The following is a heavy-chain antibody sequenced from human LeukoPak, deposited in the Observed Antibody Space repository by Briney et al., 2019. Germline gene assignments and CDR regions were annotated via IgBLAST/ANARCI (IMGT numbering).Heavy chain of an antibody. D-gene: IGHD6-19*01. CDR3: ARHLQWLEINRFDP. CDR1: GGSIGSSSYY. CDR2: IYYSGST. V-gene: IGHV4-39*01. J-gene: IGHJ5*02. Sequence: SETLSLTCTVSGGSIGSSSYYWGWIRQPPGKGLEWIVSIYYSGSTYYNPSLKSRVTISVDTSKNQFSLKLSSVTAADTAVYYCARHLQWLEINRFDPWGQGTLVTVSS.